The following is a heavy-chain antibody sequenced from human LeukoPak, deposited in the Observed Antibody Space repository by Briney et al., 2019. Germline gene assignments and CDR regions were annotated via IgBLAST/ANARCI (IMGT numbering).Heavy chain of an antibody. Sequence: GGSLRLSCAASGFTFSSNYMSWVRQAPGKGLEWVSVIYSGGSTYYADSVKGRFTISRDNSKNTLYLQMNSLRAEDTAVYYCARDRSGSYFDYWGQGTLVTVSS. CDR3: ARDRSGSYFDY. CDR2: IYSGGST. V-gene: IGHV3-53*01. CDR1: GFTFSSNY. D-gene: IGHD1-26*01. J-gene: IGHJ4*02.